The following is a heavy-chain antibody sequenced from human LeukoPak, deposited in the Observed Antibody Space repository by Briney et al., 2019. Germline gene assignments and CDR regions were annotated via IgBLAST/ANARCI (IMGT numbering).Heavy chain of an antibody. D-gene: IGHD3-22*01. CDR1: GFTFSSYS. CDR3: ARVGDYYYDSSGLGY. CDR2: ISSSSSYI. V-gene: IGHV3-21*01. Sequence: GGPLRLSCAASGFTFSSYSMNWVRQAPGKGLEWVSSISSSSSYIYYADSVKGRFTISRDNAKNSLYLQMNSLRAEDTAVYYCARVGDYYYDSSGLGYWGQGTLVTVSS. J-gene: IGHJ4*02.